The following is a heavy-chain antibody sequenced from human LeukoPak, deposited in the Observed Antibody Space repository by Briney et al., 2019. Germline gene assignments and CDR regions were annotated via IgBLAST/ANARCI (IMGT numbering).Heavy chain of an antibody. V-gene: IGHV3-74*03. CDR3: AREGRVSGSDFDC. J-gene: IGHJ4*02. CDR2: INSDGSSI. D-gene: IGHD5-12*01. CDR1: GFTYTDYS. Sequence: GGSLRLSCSASGFTYTDYSMSWVRQVPGKGLEWVSRINSDGSSITYADSVKGRFTISRDNAKNTLYLQMNSLRVEDTAVYYCAREGRVSGSDFDCWGQGTLVTVSS.